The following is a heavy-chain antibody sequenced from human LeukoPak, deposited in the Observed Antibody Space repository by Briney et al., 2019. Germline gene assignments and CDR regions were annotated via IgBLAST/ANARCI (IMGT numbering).Heavy chain of an antibody. CDR3: AALNSGSYSFHY. J-gene: IGHJ4*02. V-gene: IGHV5-51*01. CDR2: VYPGDSET. CDR1: GYSFTSYW. Sequence: GESLKISCKGSGYSFTSYWIGWVRQMPGKGLEWMGIVYPGDSETRFSPSFQGQVTMSADESISTAYLQWSSLKASDTAMYYCAALNSGSYSFHYWGQGTLVTVSS. D-gene: IGHD1-26*01.